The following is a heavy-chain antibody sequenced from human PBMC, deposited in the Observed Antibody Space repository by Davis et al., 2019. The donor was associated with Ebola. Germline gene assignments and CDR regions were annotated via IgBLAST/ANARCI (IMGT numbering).Heavy chain of an antibody. V-gene: IGHV3-9*01. CDR3: ARDLDSSWYLYFDY. CDR1: GFTFDDYA. CDR2: ISWNSGSI. J-gene: IGHJ4*02. D-gene: IGHD6-13*01. Sequence: SLKISCAASGFTFDDYAMHWVRQAPGKGLEWVSGISWNSGSIGYADSVKGRFTISRDNAKNSLYLQMNSLRAEDTAVYYCARDLDSSWYLYFDYWGQGTLVTVSS.